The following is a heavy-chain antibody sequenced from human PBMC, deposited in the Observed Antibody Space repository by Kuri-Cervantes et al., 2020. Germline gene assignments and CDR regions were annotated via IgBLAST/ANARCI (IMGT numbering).Heavy chain of an antibody. J-gene: IGHJ5*02. CDR1: GGSISSYY. D-gene: IGHD5-18*01. Sequence: ESLKISCTVSGGSISSYYWNWIRQPPGKGLEWIGYIYYSGSTNYNPSLKSRVTISVDTSKNQFSLKLSSVTAADTAGYYCARVAPVGYSYGNWFDPWGQGTLVTVSS. CDR2: IYYSGST. V-gene: IGHV4-59*01. CDR3: ARVAPVGYSYGNWFDP.